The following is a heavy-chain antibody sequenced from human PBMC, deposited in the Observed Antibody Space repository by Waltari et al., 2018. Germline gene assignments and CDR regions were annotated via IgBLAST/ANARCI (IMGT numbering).Heavy chain of an antibody. CDR2: ISSSSSTI. D-gene: IGHD6-19*01. CDR3: ARETGDSSGWYGRWLQQNGEYYFDY. V-gene: IGHV3-48*04. CDR1: GFTFSSYS. Sequence: EVQLVESGGGLVQPGGSLRLSCAASGFTFSSYSMNWVRQAPGKGLEWVSYISSSSSTIYYADSVKGRFTISRDNAKNSLYLQMNSLRAEDTAVYYCARETGDSSGWYGRWLQQNGEYYFDYWGQGTLVTVSS. J-gene: IGHJ4*02.